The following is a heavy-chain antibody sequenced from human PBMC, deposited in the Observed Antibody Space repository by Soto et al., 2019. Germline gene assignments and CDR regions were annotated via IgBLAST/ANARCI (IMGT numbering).Heavy chain of an antibody. Sequence: GGSLRLSCAASGFTFSSYAMHWVRQAPGKGLEYVSAISSNGGSTYYANSVKGRFTISRDNSKNTLYLQMGSLRAEDMAVYYCARDKKRRIAVAGDFDYWGQGTLVTVSS. D-gene: IGHD6-19*01. CDR3: ARDKKRRIAVAGDFDY. CDR1: GFTFSSYA. V-gene: IGHV3-64*01. J-gene: IGHJ4*02. CDR2: ISSNGGST.